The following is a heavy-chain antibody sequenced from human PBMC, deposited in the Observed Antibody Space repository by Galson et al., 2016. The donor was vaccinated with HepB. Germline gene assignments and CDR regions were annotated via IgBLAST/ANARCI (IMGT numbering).Heavy chain of an antibody. V-gene: IGHV1-2*04. CDR2: INPNSVGT. D-gene: IGHD4-17*01. Sequence: SVKVSCKASGDTFTGNYIHWVRQAPGQGLEWMGWINPNSVGTEYSQKFQGWVTMTGDTAVSTAYMELSRLRSDATDEYYCTRTTGNGFYAMDVWGQGTTVTVSS. CDR1: GDTFTGNY. CDR3: TRTTGNGFYAMDV. J-gene: IGHJ6*02.